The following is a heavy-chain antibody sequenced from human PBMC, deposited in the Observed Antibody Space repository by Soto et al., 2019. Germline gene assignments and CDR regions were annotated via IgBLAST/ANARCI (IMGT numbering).Heavy chain of an antibody. V-gene: IGHV3-9*01. J-gene: IGHJ6*03. Sequence: GGSLRLSCAASGFTFDDYAMHWVRQAPGKGLEWVSGISWNSGSIGYADSVKGRFTISRDNAKNSLYLQMNSLRAEDTALYYCAKAAEGYYDILTGYSYYMDVWGKGTTVTVSS. CDR2: ISWNSGSI. D-gene: IGHD3-9*01. CDR3: AKAAEGYYDILTGYSYYMDV. CDR1: GFTFDDYA.